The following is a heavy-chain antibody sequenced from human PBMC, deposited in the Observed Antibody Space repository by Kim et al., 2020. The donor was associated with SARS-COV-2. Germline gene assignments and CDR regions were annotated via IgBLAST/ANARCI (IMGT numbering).Heavy chain of an antibody. D-gene: IGHD3-22*01. CDR1: GDSVSSNSAA. Sequence: SQTLSLTCAISGDSVSSNSAAWNWIRQSPSRGLEWLGRTYYRSKWYNDYAVSVKSRITINPDTSKNQFSLQLNSVTPEDTAVYYCARVRPLGYYDSSGYYNDGGYFDYWGQGTLVTVSS. CDR2: TYYRSKWYN. J-gene: IGHJ4*02. CDR3: ARVRPLGYYDSSGYYNDGGYFDY. V-gene: IGHV6-1*01.